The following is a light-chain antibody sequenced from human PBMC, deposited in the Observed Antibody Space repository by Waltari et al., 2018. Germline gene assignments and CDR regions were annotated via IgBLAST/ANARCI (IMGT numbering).Light chain of an antibody. CDR2: EAA. CDR1: QGIVKW. V-gene: IGKV1-5*03. CDR3: QQYNIYSLLP. J-gene: IGKJ4*01. Sequence: CRASQGIVKWLAWYQQNTWKGPKLLNDEAATLQSGVPSRFSVTGSGTDVTLTISSLQPVVFATYFCQQYNIYSLLPLGGGTKGEIK.